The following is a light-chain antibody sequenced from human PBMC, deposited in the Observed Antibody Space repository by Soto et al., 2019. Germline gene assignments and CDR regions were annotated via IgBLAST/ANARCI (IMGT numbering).Light chain of an antibody. J-gene: IGKJ1*01. CDR3: QQSYSFPRT. CDR1: RTIVSY. V-gene: IGKV1-39*01. Sequence: DVKVTQSPSTLSASVADRVTITCRASRTIVSYLNWYQHKPGKPPKLLIYSASTLQSGVPSRFIGSGSGTDFSLTITSLQPEDFATYYCQQSYSFPRTFGRGTKVAIK. CDR2: SAS.